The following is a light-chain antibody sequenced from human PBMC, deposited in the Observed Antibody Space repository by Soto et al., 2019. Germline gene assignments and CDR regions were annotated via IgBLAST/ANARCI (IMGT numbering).Light chain of an antibody. J-gene: IGKJ1*01. CDR3: QQYNNYPRT. CDR2: GAA. CDR1: QSVFSS. Sequence: PGERATLSCRASQSVFSSLAWYQQKPGQAPRLLIYGAATRATGIPARFSGSGSGTEFTLTISSLQPDDFATYYCQQYNNYPRTFGQGTKVDIK. V-gene: IGKV3-15*01.